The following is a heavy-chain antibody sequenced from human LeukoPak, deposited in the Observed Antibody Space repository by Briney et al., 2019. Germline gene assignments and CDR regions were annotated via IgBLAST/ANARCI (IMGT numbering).Heavy chain of an antibody. D-gene: IGHD3-10*01. CDR1: GYTFTGYY. Sequence: ASVKVSCKVSGYTFTGYYMHWVRQAPGQGLEWMGWINPNSGGTNYAQKFQGRVTMTRDTSISTAYMELSRLRSDDTAVYYCARGIGYYGSGSYGYWGQGTLVTVSS. CDR2: INPNSGGT. V-gene: IGHV1-2*02. J-gene: IGHJ4*02. CDR3: ARGIGYYGSGSYGY.